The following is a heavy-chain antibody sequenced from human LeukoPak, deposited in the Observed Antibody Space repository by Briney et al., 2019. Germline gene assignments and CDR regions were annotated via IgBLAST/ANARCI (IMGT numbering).Heavy chain of an antibody. J-gene: IGHJ6*03. D-gene: IGHD5-18*01. CDR1: GFTFDDYA. CDR3: AKSGIIQGYYFYYMDV. V-gene: IGHV3-9*01. CDR2: ISWRSDRI. Sequence: GGSLRLSCAASGFTFDDYAMHWVRQAPGKGLEWVSGISWRSDRIGYADSVKGRFTISRDNAKNSLYLQMNSLRAEDTALYYCAKSGIIQGYYFYYMDVWGKGTTVTISS.